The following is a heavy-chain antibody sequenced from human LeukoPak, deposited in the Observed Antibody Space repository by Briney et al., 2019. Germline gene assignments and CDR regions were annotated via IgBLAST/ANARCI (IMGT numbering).Heavy chain of an antibody. CDR1: GGTFSSYA. J-gene: IGHJ6*02. CDR2: IIPIFGTA. V-gene: IGHV1-69*13. D-gene: IGHD1-1*01. Sequence: GASVKVSCKASGGTFSSYAISWVRQAPGQGLEWMGGIIPIFGTANYAQKFQGRVTITADESTSTAYMELSSLRSEDTAVYYCARVAWYNWNADAVDVWGQGTTVTVSS. CDR3: ARVAWYNWNADAVDV.